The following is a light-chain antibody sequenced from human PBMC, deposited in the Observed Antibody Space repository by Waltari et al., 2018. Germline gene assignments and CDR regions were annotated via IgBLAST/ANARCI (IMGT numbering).Light chain of an antibody. Sequence: DFQMTPSPSSLSASVGDRVPITCRASQGITNYLAWYQQRPGKVPKLLIYAASTLQSGVPSRFSGSGSGTDFTLTISSLQPEDVATYYCQKYNAAPWTFGQGTKVEI. CDR2: AAS. CDR3: QKYNAAPWT. J-gene: IGKJ1*01. CDR1: QGITNY. V-gene: IGKV1-27*01.